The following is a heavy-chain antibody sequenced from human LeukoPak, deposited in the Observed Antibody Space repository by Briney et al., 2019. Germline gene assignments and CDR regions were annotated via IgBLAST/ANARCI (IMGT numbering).Heavy chain of an antibody. CDR3: AKGLAVAGHFDY. CDR1: GFTFSSHT. V-gene: IGHV3-23*01. J-gene: IGHJ4*02. CDR2: IRGSGGST. Sequence: GGSLRLSCAASGFTFSSHTMSWVRQAPGKGLEWVSAIRGSGGSTYYADSVKGRFTISRDKSKNTLYPQMNSLRAEDTAVYYCAKGLAVAGHFDYWGQGTLVTVSS. D-gene: IGHD6-19*01.